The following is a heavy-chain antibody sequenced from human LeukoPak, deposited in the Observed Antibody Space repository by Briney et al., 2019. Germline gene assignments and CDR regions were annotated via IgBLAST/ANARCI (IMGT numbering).Heavy chain of an antibody. CDR3: ARDRQGGSGYPGY. D-gene: IGHD3-3*01. Sequence: ASVKVSCKASGGTFSSYAISWVRQAPGQGLEWMGGIIPIFGTANYAQKFQGRVTITTDESTSTAYMELSSLRSEDTAVYYCARDRQGGSGYPGYWGQGTLVTVSS. CDR1: GGTFSSYA. J-gene: IGHJ4*02. V-gene: IGHV1-69*05. CDR2: IIPIFGTA.